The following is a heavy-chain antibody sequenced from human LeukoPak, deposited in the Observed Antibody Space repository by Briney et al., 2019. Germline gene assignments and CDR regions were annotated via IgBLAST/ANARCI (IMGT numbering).Heavy chain of an antibody. Sequence: GGSLRLSCAASGFTFSDYFMSWIRQGPGKGLEWVSHIDSSGTIYYADPVKGRATISRDNAKNSLYLQMNSLRAEDTAVYYCARENDYSNYINYFDYWGQGTLVTVSS. D-gene: IGHD4-11*01. CDR1: GFTFSDYF. CDR3: ARENDYSNYINYFDY. V-gene: IGHV3-11*04. J-gene: IGHJ4*02. CDR2: IDSSGTI.